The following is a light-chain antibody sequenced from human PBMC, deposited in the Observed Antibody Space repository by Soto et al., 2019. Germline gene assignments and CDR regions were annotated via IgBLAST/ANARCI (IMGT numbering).Light chain of an antibody. CDR1: SSNIGAGYD. CDR3: AVWDDSLSGPV. V-gene: IGLV1-40*01. J-gene: IGLJ2*01. CDR2: GNS. Sequence: QSVLTQPPSVSGAPGQRVTISCTGSSSNIGAGYDVHWYQQLPGTAPKLLIYGNSNRPSGVPDRFSGSKSGTSASLAITGLRSEDEAVYYCAVWDDSLSGPVFGGGTKVTVL.